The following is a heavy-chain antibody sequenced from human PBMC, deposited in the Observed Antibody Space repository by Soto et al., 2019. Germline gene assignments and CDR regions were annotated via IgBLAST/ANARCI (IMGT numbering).Heavy chain of an antibody. CDR3: ARVGFGPRSGYYDSSGYYSRYYYYGMDV. CDR2: IIPIFGTA. D-gene: IGHD3-22*01. J-gene: IGHJ6*02. V-gene: IGHV1-69*13. Sequence: SVKVSCKASGGTFSSYAISWVRQAPGQGLEWMGGIIPIFGTANYAQKFQGRVTITADESTSTAYMELSSLRSEDTAVYYCARVGFGPRSGYYDSSGYYSRYYYYGMDVWGQGTTVTVSS. CDR1: GGTFSSYA.